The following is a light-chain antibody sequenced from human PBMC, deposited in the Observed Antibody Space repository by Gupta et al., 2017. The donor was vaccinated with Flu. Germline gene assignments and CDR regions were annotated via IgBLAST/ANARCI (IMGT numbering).Light chain of an antibody. CDR2: SAS. CDR1: TEAVTGEYY. J-gene: IGLJ1*01. Sequence: QTVVTQEPSLTVSPGGTVTLTCGSSTEAVTGEYYTNWFQQKPGQAPRALIYSASNKHSWTPARFSGSLLGGKAALTLSGVQPEDEADYYCLLYYGSAQLYVFGSGTRVTVL. V-gene: IGLV7-43*01. CDR3: LLYYGSAQLYV.